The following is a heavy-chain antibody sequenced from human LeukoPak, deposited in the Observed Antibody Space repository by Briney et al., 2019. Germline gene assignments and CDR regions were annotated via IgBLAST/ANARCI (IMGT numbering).Heavy chain of an antibody. CDR3: ARDPYDFWSGYPFFDY. Sequence: GGSLRLSRAASGFTFSSYGMHWVRQAPGKGLEWVSYISSSSSTIYYADSVKGRFTISRDNAKNSLYLQMNSLRAEDTAVYYCARDPYDFWSGYPFFDYWGQGTLVTVSS. D-gene: IGHD3-3*01. CDR1: GFTFSSYG. CDR2: ISSSSSTI. V-gene: IGHV3-48*01. J-gene: IGHJ4*02.